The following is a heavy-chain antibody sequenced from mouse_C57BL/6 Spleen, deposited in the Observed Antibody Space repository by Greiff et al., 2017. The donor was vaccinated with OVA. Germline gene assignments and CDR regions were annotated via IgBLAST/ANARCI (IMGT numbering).Heavy chain of an antibody. CDR3: VRQPHLLGFDY. CDR1: GFSFNTYA. CDR2: IRSKSNNYAT. J-gene: IGHJ2*01. D-gene: IGHD2-1*01. V-gene: IGHV10-1*01. Sequence: EVKLMESGGGLVQPKGSLKLSCAASGFSFNTYAMNWVRQAPGKGLEWVARIRSKSNNYATYYADSVKDRFTISRDDSESMLYLQMNNLKTEDTAMYYCVRQPHLLGFDYWGQGTTLTVSS.